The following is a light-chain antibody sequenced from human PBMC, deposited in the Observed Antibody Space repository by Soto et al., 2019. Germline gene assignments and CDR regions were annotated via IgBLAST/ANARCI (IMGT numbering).Light chain of an antibody. CDR2: EVS. CDR1: SSDVGSYNR. CDR3: ISYTSSSTHV. J-gene: IGLJ1*01. V-gene: IGLV2-18*02. Sequence: QSVLTPPPSVSGSPGQSVTNSCTGTSSDVGSYNRVSWYQQPPGTAPKLMINEVSNRPAGIPDRFTGSKSGDTASLTISVLQAENEAEYYCISYTSSSTHVFGTVTKRTVL.